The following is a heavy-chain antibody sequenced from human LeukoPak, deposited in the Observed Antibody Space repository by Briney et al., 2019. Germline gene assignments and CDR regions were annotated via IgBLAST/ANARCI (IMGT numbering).Heavy chain of an antibody. J-gene: IGHJ4*02. CDR2: IYYSGST. V-gene: IGHV4-61*05. Sequence: SETLSLTCTVSGGSISSSSYYWGWIRQPPGKGLEWIGYIYYSGSTNYNPSLKSRVTISVDTSKNQFSLKLSSVTAADTAVYYCARVGDLGAFDYWGQGTLVTVSS. D-gene: IGHD3-16*01. CDR3: ARVGDLGAFDY. CDR1: GGSISSSSYY.